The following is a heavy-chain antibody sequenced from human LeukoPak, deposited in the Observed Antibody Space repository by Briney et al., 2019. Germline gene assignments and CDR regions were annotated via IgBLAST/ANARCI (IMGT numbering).Heavy chain of an antibody. CDR3: ARTYHYYDSSGYYQPYYFDY. CDR1: GFTVSSNY. Sequence: SGGSLRLSCAASGFTVSSNYMSWVRQAPGKGLEWVSSISSSSSYIYYADSVKGRFTISRDNAKNSLYLQMNSLRAEDTAVYYCARTYHYYDSSGYYQPYYFDYWGQGTLVTVSS. D-gene: IGHD3-22*01. J-gene: IGHJ4*02. V-gene: IGHV3-21*01. CDR2: ISSSSSYI.